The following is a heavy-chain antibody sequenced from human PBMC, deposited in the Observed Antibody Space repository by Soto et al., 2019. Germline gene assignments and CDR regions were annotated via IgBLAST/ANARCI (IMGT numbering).Heavy chain of an antibody. CDR3: AKDLGYRSSTSCQALYYYYYGMDV. CDR1: VFTFSRYD. CDR2: MSCSGGST. J-gene: IGHJ6*02. V-gene: IGHV3-23*01. Sequence: PGSFLRPSCAATVFTFSRYDMSWVRLAPLHVLERVSCMSCSGGSTYYADSVKVRFTIARDNSKNTLYLQMNSLRAEDTAVYYCAKDLGYRSSTSCQALYYYYYGMDVWGQGTTVTDSS. D-gene: IGHD2-2*01.